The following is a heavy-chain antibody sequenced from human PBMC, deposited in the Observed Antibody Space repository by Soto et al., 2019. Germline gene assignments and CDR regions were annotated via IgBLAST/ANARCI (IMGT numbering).Heavy chain of an antibody. D-gene: IGHD6-13*01. J-gene: IGHJ4*02. Sequence: EVQLVESGVGLIQPGGSLRLSCAASGFTVRTNYMSWVRQAPGKGLEWVSVIYSGGSTYYADSVKGRFTISRDNSKNTLYLQMNSLRAEDTAVYYCARASIAAAGYYFDYWGQGTLVTVSS. V-gene: IGHV3-53*01. CDR1: GFTVRTNY. CDR3: ARASIAAAGYYFDY. CDR2: IYSGGST.